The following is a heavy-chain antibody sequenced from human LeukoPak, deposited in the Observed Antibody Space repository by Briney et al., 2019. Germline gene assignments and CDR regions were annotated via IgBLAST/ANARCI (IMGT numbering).Heavy chain of an antibody. CDR1: GFTFTSYA. J-gene: IGHJ4*02. CDR2: ISGSGSHT. D-gene: IGHD3-22*01. Sequence: GGSLRLSCAASGFTFTSYAMSWVRQAPGKGLEWVSGISGSGSHTYYADSVKGRFTISRDNSKNTLYLQMNSLRAEDTAVYYCARDPNYYDSSGYFNWGQGTLVTVSS. CDR3: ARDPNYYDSSGYFN. V-gene: IGHV3-23*01.